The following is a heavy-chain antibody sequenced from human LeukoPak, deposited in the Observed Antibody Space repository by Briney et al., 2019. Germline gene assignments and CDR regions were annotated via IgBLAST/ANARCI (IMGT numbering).Heavy chain of an antibody. CDR2: IYWNDNK. J-gene: IGHJ5*01. CDR3: AHRRTASGWSDFFDS. D-gene: IGHD6-19*01. V-gene: IGHV2-5*01. Sequence: SGPTLVNPTQTLTLTCTFSGFSVTTSGVNVGWIRQPPGKALEWLAVIYWNDNKYYNPSLNNRVTVTKDTSKNQVVLTLTNMDPVDTATYYCAHRRTASGWSDFFDSWGQGTLVTVSS. CDR1: GFSVTTSGVN.